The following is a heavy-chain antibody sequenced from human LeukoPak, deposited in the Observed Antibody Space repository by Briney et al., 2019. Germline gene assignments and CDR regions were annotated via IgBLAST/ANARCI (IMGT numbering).Heavy chain of an antibody. Sequence: GGSLRLSCVASGXTFSTYWMGWVRQAPGKGLEWLANINPGGSEKYYVDSVKGRSTISRDDAKNSLYLQVDSLRADGTAVYYCARFGYAYACDYWGQGTLVTVSS. D-gene: IGHD5-18*01. J-gene: IGHJ4*02. CDR1: GXTFSTYW. CDR2: INPGGSEK. CDR3: ARFGYAYACDY. V-gene: IGHV3-7*04.